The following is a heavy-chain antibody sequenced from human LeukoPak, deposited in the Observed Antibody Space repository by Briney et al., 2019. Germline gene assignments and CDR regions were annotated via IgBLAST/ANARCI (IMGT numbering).Heavy chain of an antibody. CDR2: MNPNSGNT. CDR1: GYTFTGYY. CDR3: AREAGYYDFWSGQQLNWFDP. Sequence: GASVKVSCKASGYTFTGYYMHWVRQATGQGLEWMGWMNPNSGNTGYAQKFQGRVTMTRNTSISTAYMELSSLRSEDTAVYYCAREAGYYDFWSGQQLNWFDPWGQGTLVTVSS. V-gene: IGHV1-8*02. D-gene: IGHD3-3*01. J-gene: IGHJ5*02.